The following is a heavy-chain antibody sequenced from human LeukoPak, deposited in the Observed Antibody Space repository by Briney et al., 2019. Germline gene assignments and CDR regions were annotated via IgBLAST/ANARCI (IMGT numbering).Heavy chain of an antibody. Sequence: PSETLSLTCAVYGXSFSGYDGSWIRQPPGKGLEWIGEINHSGSTNYNPSLKSRVTISVDTSKNQFSLKLSSVTAADTAVYYCARRGYGDSNWFDPWGQGTLVTVSS. CDR1: GXSFSGYD. CDR3: ARRGYGDSNWFDP. D-gene: IGHD4-17*01. CDR2: INHSGST. V-gene: IGHV4-34*01. J-gene: IGHJ5*02.